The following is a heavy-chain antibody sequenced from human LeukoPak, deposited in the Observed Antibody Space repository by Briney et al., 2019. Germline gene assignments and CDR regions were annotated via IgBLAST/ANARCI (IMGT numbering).Heavy chain of an antibody. CDR3: ARHSNSWDYYYYYMDV. CDR1: AYSISSGYY. V-gene: IGHV4-38-2*01. J-gene: IGHJ6*03. Sequence: SETLSLTCAVSAYSISSGYYWGWIRPPPGKGLEWIGSIYHSGSTYYNPSLKRRVTISVDTSKNQFSLKLSSVTAADTAVYYCARHSNSWDYYYYYMDVWGKGTTVTVSS. CDR2: IYHSGST. D-gene: IGHD6-6*01.